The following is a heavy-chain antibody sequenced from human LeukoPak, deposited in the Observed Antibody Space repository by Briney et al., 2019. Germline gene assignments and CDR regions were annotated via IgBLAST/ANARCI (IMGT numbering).Heavy chain of an antibody. Sequence: GASVKVSCKASGYTFTSYGISWVRQAPGQGLEWMGWISAYNGNTNYAQKLQGRVTMTTDTSTSTAYMELRSLRSDDTAVYYCARGIAVAGTISYYYYGMDVWGQGTTVTVSS. CDR1: GYTFTSYG. CDR3: ARGIAVAGTISYYYYGMDV. CDR2: ISAYNGNT. D-gene: IGHD6-19*01. V-gene: IGHV1-18*01. J-gene: IGHJ6*02.